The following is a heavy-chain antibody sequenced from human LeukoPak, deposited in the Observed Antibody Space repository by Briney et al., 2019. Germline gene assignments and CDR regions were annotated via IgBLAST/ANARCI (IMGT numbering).Heavy chain of an antibody. CDR1: GYSISSGYY. CDR3: ARGVGSGWYGDWFDP. Sequence: SETLSLTCTVSGYSISSGYYWGWIRQPPGKGLEWIGSIYHSGSTYYNPSLKSRVTISVDTSKNQFSLKLSSVTAADTAVYYCARGVGSGWYGDWFDPWGQGTLVTVSS. J-gene: IGHJ5*02. CDR2: IYHSGST. D-gene: IGHD6-19*01. V-gene: IGHV4-38-2*02.